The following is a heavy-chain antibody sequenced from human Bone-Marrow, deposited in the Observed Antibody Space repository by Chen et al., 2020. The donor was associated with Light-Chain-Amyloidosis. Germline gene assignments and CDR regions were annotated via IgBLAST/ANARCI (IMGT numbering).Heavy chain of an antibody. CDR3: ARGSWSIYYHGMDV. CDR1: GFTFSSYG. J-gene: IGHJ6*02. Sequence: QVQLVESGGGVVKPGRSLRLSRAAAGFTFSSYGMHWVRQAPGKGLEWVALTWHDGTNKYFTDSVKGRFTISRDNSRNTLYLQMNSLRAEDTAVYYCARGSWSIYYHGMDVWGQGTTVTVSS. CDR2: TWHDGTNK. D-gene: IGHD6-13*01. V-gene: IGHV3-33*01.